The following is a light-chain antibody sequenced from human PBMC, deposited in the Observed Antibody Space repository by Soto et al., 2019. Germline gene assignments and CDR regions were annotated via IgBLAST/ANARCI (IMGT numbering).Light chain of an antibody. J-gene: IGKJ1*01. CDR2: DAS. CDR1: QSVSSY. Sequence: EIVLTQSPATLSLSPGERDTLSCRASQSVSSYLAWYQQKPGQAPRLLIYDASNRATGIPARFSGSGSGTDFTLTISSLEPEDFAVYYCQQRSNWPRTCGQGTKVEIK. CDR3: QQRSNWPRT. V-gene: IGKV3-11*01.